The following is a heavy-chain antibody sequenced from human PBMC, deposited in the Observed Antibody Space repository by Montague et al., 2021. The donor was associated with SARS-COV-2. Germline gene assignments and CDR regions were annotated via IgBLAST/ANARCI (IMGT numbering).Heavy chain of an antibody. Sequence: CAISGDSVSSNTAAWNWIRQSPSRGLEWLGRTYYRSKWYYDYAVSVKSRMTTSPDTSKNQFSLQLSSATPEGRAVYYCARDPRYSLSWSFDYWGQGTLVTVSS. V-gene: IGHV6-1*01. CDR1: GDSVSSNTAA. D-gene: IGHD6-13*01. J-gene: IGHJ4*02. CDR2: TYYRSKWYY. CDR3: ARDPRYSLSWSFDY.